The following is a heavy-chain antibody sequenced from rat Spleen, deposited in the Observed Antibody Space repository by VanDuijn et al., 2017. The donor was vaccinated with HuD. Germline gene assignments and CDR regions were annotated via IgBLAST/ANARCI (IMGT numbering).Heavy chain of an antibody. CDR1: GFTFSNYD. Sequence: EVQLVESGGGLVQPGSPLKLSCAASGFTFSNYDMAWVRQAPTKGLDWVAIISYDGSTTYYRDSVKGRFTISRDNAKSTLYLQMDSLRSEDTATYYCARQWDYWGQGVMVTVSS. J-gene: IGHJ2*01. CDR2: ISYDGSTT. V-gene: IGHV5-29*01. CDR3: ARQWDY.